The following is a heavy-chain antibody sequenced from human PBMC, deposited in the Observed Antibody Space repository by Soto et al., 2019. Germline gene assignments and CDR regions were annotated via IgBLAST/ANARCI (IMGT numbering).Heavy chain of an antibody. CDR2: ISGSGGST. CDR1: GLTFSSYS. CDR3: AKNVWGITIFGGMDV. D-gene: IGHD3-9*01. V-gene: IGHV3-23*01. J-gene: IGHJ6*02. Sequence: GGSLRLSCAASGLTFSSYSMSWARQAQGKGLEWVSAISGSGGSTYYADSVKGRFTISRDNSKNTLYLQMNSLRAEDTAVYYCAKNVWGITIFGGMDVWGQGTTVTVSS.